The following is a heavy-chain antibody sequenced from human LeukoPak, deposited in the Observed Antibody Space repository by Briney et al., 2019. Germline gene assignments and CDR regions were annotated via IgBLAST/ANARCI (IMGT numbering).Heavy chain of an antibody. CDR3: ARESSGTYHLKQ. Sequence: GGSLRLSCAASGFTFSYSYMNWIRQAPGNGPEWVSSISSRGDSTNYADSVKGRFTISRDNAKNSLYLQMNSLRAEDTAVYYCARESSGTYHLKQWGQGTLVTVYS. V-gene: IGHV3-11*05. D-gene: IGHD1-26*01. CDR1: GFTFSYSY. CDR2: ISSRGDST. J-gene: IGHJ4*02.